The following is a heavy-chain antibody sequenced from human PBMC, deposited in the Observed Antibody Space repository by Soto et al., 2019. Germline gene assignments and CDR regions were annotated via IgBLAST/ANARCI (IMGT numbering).Heavy chain of an antibody. V-gene: IGHV3-23*01. D-gene: IGHD6-13*01. CDR1: GFPFSSYA. CDR3: AKDREVAAAWDYGMDV. CDR2: ISGSGGST. Sequence: GGSLRLSCAASGFPFSSYAMSWVRQAPGKGLEWVSAISGSGGSTYYADSVKGRFTISRDNSKNTLYLQMNSLRAEDTAVYYCAKDREVAAAWDYGMDVWGQGTTVTVSS. J-gene: IGHJ6*02.